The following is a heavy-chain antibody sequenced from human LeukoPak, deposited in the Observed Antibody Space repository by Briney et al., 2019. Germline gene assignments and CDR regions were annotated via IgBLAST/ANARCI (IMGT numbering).Heavy chain of an antibody. V-gene: IGHV4-59*08. CDR3: ARHRTAMVRGPRSAFDI. J-gene: IGHJ3*02. CDR1: GGSISSYY. CDR2: IYYSGST. Sequence: SETLSLTCTVSGGSISSYYWSWIRQPPGEGLEWIGYIYYSGSTNYNPSLKSRVTISVDTSKNQFSLKLSSVTAADTAVYYCARHRTAMVRGPRSAFDIWGQGTMVTVSS. D-gene: IGHD5-18*01.